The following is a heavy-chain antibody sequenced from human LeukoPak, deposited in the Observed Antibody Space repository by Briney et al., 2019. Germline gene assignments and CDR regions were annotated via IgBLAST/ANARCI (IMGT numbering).Heavy chain of an antibody. J-gene: IGHJ6*03. Sequence: GSVKVSCKASGYTFTGYYMHWVRQAPGQGLEWMGWINPNSGGTNYAQKFQGRVTMTRNTSISTAYMELSSLRSEDTAVYYCARSAQLLWGFYYYYYMDVWGKGTTVTISS. CDR2: INPNSGGT. D-gene: IGHD1-26*01. CDR1: GYTFTGYY. CDR3: ARSAQLLWGFYYYYYMDV. V-gene: IGHV1-2*02.